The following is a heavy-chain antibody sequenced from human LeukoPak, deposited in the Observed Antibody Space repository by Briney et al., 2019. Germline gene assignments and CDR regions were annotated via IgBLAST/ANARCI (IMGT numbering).Heavy chain of an antibody. Sequence: SETLSLTRTVSGGSIRSYYWNWIRQPAGKGLEWIGRIYSSGYTNYNPSLKNRVSMSVDTSKNQFSLKLTSLTAADTAVYYCARGEHSADYWGPGALVTVSS. CDR2: IYSSGYT. CDR1: GGSIRSYY. CDR3: ARGEHSADY. V-gene: IGHV4-4*07. J-gene: IGHJ4*02. D-gene: IGHD1/OR15-1a*01.